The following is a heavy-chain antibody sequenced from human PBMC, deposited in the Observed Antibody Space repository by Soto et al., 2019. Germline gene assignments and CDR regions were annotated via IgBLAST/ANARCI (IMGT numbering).Heavy chain of an antibody. V-gene: IGHV3-66*01. CDR2: IYSGGTT. CDR1: RVAVSDNY. D-gene: IGHD5-12*01. J-gene: IGHJ4*02. Sequence: EVHLVESGGGLVQPGGSLRLSCAASRVAVSDNYMSWVRQAPGKGLEFVSLIYSGGTTSYADSVKGRFTISRDNSKNTLYLQMNNLRVEDTAVHYCATRTITLPHWGQGTLVTVSS. CDR3: ATRTITLPH.